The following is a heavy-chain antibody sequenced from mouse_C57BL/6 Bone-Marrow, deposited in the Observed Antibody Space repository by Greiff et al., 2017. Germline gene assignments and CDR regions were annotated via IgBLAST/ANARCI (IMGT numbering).Heavy chain of an antibody. D-gene: IGHD4-1*01. CDR1: GYSFTSYW. CDR3: ARSGPLGRSFDY. CDR2: IYPTSGRT. Sequence: VQLVASGAELVKPGASVKMSCKASGYSFTSYWLTWVKQRPGQGLEWIGDIYPTSGRTNYTEPFKSKAILTVDPSSNTADMQLSSLTSEDSAVFYCARSGPLGRSFDYWGQGTTLTVSS. J-gene: IGHJ2*01. V-gene: IGHV1-55*01.